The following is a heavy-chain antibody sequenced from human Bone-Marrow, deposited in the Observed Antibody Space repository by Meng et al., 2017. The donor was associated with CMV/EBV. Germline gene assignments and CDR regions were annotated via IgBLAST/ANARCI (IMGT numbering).Heavy chain of an antibody. CDR1: GFIFDDYA. D-gene: IGHD6-13*01. CDR2: IWYEGSTK. J-gene: IGHJ4*02. CDR3: AKDREPEQQLVSFDY. Sequence: GESLKISCAASGFIFDDYAMHWVRQAPGKGLEWVAVIWYEGSTKYYAESVKGRFTISRDNSKNTLYLQMSSLRVEDTAVYYCAKDREPEQQLVSFDYWGQGTLVTVSS. V-gene: IGHV3-33*06.